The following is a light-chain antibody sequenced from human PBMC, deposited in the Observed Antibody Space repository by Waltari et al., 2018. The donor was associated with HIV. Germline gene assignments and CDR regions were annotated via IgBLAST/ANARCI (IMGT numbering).Light chain of an antibody. CDR2: EVT. CDR3: SSYSTDSHLV. Sequence: QSALTQPASVSGSPGQSITISCTGTSSDVATFNYVPWYQHHPGKAPKLLIFEVTNRPSGISNRFSASKSGNTASLTISGLQTEDEADYYCSSYSTDSHLVFGGGTRLTVL. V-gene: IGLV2-14*01. J-gene: IGLJ3*02. CDR1: SSDVATFNY.